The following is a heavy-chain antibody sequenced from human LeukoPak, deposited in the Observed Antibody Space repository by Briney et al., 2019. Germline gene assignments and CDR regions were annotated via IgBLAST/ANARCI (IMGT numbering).Heavy chain of an antibody. CDR2: INPDSGGT. CDR1: GYTFTGYY. V-gene: IGHV1-2*02. CDR3: ARGGAYCGGDCYSYYYYYYMDV. Sequence: ASVKVSCKASGYTFTGYYIHWVRQAPGQGLEWMAWINPDSGGTNYAQKFQGRVTMTRDTSISTAYMELSRLRSDDTAVYYCARGGAYCGGDCYSYYYYYYMDVWGKGTTVTVSS. D-gene: IGHD2-21*02. J-gene: IGHJ6*03.